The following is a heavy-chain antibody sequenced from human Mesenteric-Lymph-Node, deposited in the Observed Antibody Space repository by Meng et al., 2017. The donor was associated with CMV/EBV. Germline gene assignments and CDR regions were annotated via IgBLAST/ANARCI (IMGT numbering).Heavy chain of an antibody. V-gene: IGHV4-39*01. CDR3: ARVAQYNWFDP. Sequence: SETLSLTCTVSGGSITSTIHYWGWIRQPPGKGLEWIANIYYTGSTHYNPSLRSRVTISVDTSKNQFSLKLSSVTAADTAVYYCARVAQYNWFDPWGQGTLVTVSS. CDR2: IYYTGST. CDR1: GGSITSTIHY. J-gene: IGHJ5*02. D-gene: IGHD5-24*01.